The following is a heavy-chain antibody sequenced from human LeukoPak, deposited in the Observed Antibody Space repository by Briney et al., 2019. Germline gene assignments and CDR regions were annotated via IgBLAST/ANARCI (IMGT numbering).Heavy chain of an antibody. CDR3: ARLHGSGSYYARSQYYFDY. CDR2: IHHSGSA. J-gene: IGHJ4*02. D-gene: IGHD3-10*01. V-gene: IGHV4-59*12. Sequence: SETLSLTCTVSGGSISSYYWSWIRQPPGKGLEWIGYIHHSGSANYNPSLESRVTISVDTSKNQFSLKLSSVTAADTAVYYCARLHGSGSYYARSQYYFDYWGQGTLVTVSS. CDR1: GGSISSYY.